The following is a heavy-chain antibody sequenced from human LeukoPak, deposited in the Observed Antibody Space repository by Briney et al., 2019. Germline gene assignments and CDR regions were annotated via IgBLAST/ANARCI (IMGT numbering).Heavy chain of an antibody. CDR3: ARDSAAAGGLSFDY. J-gene: IGHJ4*02. V-gene: IGHV1-2*02. CDR1: GYSFIGYY. Sequence: ATVEVSCKASGYSFIGYYMHWVRQAPGQGLEWMGWINLNSGGTKYAQKFQGRVTMTRDTSISTVYMELSRLRSDDTAVYYCARDSAAAGGLSFDYWGQGTLATVSS. D-gene: IGHD6-13*01. CDR2: INLNSGGT.